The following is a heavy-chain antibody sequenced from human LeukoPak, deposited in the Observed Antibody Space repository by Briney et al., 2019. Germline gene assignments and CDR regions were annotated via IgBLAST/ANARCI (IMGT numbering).Heavy chain of an antibody. D-gene: IGHD3-10*01. CDR1: GGSISPYY. CDR2: IYHRGST. Sequence: SETLSLTCTVSGGSISPYYWSWIRQPPGKGLEWIGYIYHRGSTNYNPSLKSRVTISIDTSKNQFSLKVSSMTAADTAVYYCVRHCYASGSDPLCYFDYWGQGTLVTVSS. J-gene: IGHJ4*02. CDR3: VRHCYASGSDPLCYFDY. V-gene: IGHV4-59*08.